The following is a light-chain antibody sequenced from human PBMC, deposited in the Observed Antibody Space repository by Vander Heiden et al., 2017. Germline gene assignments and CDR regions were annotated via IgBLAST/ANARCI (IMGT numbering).Light chain of an antibody. CDR1: SSDVDYYNY. CDR2: DVI. J-gene: IGLJ3*02. CDR3: CSFSGIWV. V-gene: IGLV2-11*01. Sequence: QSALTQPRSVSGSPGQSVTISCTETSSDVDYYNYVSWYQQHPGKAPKLMIYDVIKRPSGVPDRFSGSKSGNTASLTISGLQAEDEADYYCCSFSGIWVCGGGTKLTVL.